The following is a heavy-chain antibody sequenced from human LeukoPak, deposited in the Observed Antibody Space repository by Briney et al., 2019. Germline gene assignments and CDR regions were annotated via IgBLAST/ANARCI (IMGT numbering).Heavy chain of an antibody. J-gene: IGHJ6*02. CDR3: ARLVGMGFGELSYYYGMDV. CDR1: GYTFTSYD. D-gene: IGHD3-10*01. Sequence: ASVKVSCKASGYTFTSYDINWVRQAPGQGLEWMGWMNPNSGNTGYAQKFQGRVTMTRNTSISTAYMELSSLRSEDTAVYYCARLVGMGFGELSYYYGMDVWGQGTTVTVSS. CDR2: MNPNSGNT. V-gene: IGHV1-8*01.